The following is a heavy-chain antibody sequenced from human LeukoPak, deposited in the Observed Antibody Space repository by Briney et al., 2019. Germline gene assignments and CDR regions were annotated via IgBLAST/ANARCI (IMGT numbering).Heavy chain of an antibody. J-gene: IGHJ4*02. D-gene: IGHD3-10*01. V-gene: IGHV1-18*01. CDR3: ARAILPWFGELSAYFDY. Sequence: ASVKVSCKASGYTFTSYGISWVRQAPGQGLEWMGWISAYNGNTNYAQKLQGRVTMTTDTSTSTAYMELRSLRSDDTAVYYCARAILPWFGELSAYFDYWGQGTLVTVSS. CDR2: ISAYNGNT. CDR1: GYTFTSYG.